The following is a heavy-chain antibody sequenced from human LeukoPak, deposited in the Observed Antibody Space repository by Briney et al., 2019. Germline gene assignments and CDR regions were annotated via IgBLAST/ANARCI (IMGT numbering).Heavy chain of an antibody. J-gene: IGHJ5*02. Sequence: SETLSLTCAVYGGSFSGYYWSWIRQPPGKWLEWIGEINHSGSTNYNPSLKSRVTISVDTSKNQFSLKLKSVTAADTAVYYCARGGYYGSGNDFRFDPWGQGTLVTVSS. CDR1: GGSFSGYY. V-gene: IGHV4-34*01. CDR3: ARGGYYGSGNDFRFDP. D-gene: IGHD3-10*01. CDR2: INHSGST.